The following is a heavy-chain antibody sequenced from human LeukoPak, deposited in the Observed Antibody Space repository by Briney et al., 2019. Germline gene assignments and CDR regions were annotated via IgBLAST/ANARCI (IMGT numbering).Heavy chain of an antibody. CDR1: GFTVSNKY. J-gene: IGHJ3*01. D-gene: IGHD6-19*01. V-gene: IGHV3-53*01. Sequence: PGGSLRLSCAASGFTVSNKYMNWVRQAPGKELEWVSVIHSGGPTDYADSVKGRFTISRDDSKNTLYLQMNSLRAEDTAVYYCARDRGAVALDAFDVWGQGTMVTVSS. CDR3: ARDRGAVALDAFDV. CDR2: IHSGGPT.